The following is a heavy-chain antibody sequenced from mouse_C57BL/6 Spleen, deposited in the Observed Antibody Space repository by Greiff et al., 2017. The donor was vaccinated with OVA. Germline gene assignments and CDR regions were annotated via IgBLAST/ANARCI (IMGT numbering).Heavy chain of an antibody. CDR2: IDPSDSYT. CDR3: ARKDYGNAYAMDY. D-gene: IGHD2-1*01. J-gene: IGHJ4*01. Sequence: QVQLQQPGAELVMPGASVKLSCKASGYTFTSYWMHWVKQRPGQGLEWIGEIDPSDSYTNYNQKFKGKSTLTVDKSSSTAYMQLSSLTSEDSAVYYCARKDYGNAYAMDYWGQGTSVTVSS. CDR1: GYTFTSYW. V-gene: IGHV1-69*01.